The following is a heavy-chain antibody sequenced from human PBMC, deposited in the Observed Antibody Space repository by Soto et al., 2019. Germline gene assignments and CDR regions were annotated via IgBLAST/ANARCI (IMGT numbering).Heavy chain of an antibody. D-gene: IGHD3-22*01. CDR1: GFTFSNDS. Sequence: EVELVESGGGLVKPGGSLRLSCAASGFTFSNDSMNWVRQAPGKGLEWVSSISSSSSYIYYADSVKGRFTISRDNAKNSLYLQMNSLRAEDTAVYYCARYDSSGYYWPYYYYGMDVWGQGTTVTVSS. CDR3: ARYDSSGYYWPYYYYGMDV. CDR2: ISSSSSYI. V-gene: IGHV3-21*01. J-gene: IGHJ6*02.